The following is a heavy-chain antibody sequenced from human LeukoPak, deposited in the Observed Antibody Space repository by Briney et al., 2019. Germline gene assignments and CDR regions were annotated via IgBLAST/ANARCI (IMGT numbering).Heavy chain of an antibody. D-gene: IGHD6-25*01. CDR2: IKQDGREK. J-gene: IGHJ5*02. CDR1: GFTFSSYW. V-gene: IGHV3-7*01. CDR3: ARDLAAQNWFDP. Sequence: GSLRLSCAASGFTFSSYWMSWVRQAPGKGREWVANIKQDGREKYYVDSVKGRFTISRDKAKNSLYLQMNSLRAEDTAVYYCARDLAAQNWFDPWGQGTLVTVSS.